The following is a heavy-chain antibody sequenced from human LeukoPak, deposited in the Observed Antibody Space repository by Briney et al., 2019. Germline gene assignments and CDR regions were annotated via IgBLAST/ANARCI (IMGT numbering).Heavy chain of an antibody. D-gene: IGHD1-26*01. J-gene: IGHJ4*02. Sequence: NASETLSLTCTVSGGSISSYYWSWIRQPAGKGLEWIGRIYTSGSTNYNPSLKSRVTISVDRSKNQFSLKLSSVTAADMAVYYCARDSVGATGHYFDYWGQGTLVTVSS. CDR2: IYTSGST. V-gene: IGHV4-4*07. CDR3: ARDSVGATGHYFDY. CDR1: GGSISSYY.